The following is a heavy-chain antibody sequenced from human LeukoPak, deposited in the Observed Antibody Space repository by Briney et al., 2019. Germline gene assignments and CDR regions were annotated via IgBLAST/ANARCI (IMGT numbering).Heavy chain of an antibody. V-gene: IGHV3-30-3*01. CDR3: AKDERNWNYNLASQTYD. J-gene: IGHJ4*02. D-gene: IGHD1-7*01. CDR2: ISYDGSNK. Sequence: SGGSLRLSCAASGFTFSSYAMHWVRQAPGKGLEWVAVISYDGSNKYYADSVKGRFTISRDNSKNTLYLQMNSLRAEDTAVYYCAKDERNWNYNLASQTYDWGQGTLVTVSS. CDR1: GFTFSSYA.